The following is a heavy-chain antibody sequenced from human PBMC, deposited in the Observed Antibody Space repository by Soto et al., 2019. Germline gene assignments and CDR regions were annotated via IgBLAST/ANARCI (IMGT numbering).Heavy chain of an antibody. CDR2: VYPGDSDT. CDR3: ARHRSDQYGSNGSLSIFDMDV. V-gene: IGHV5-51*01. J-gene: IGHJ6*02. CDR1: EYSFISYW. Sequence: GESLKISCKASEYSFISYWIGWVRQMPGKGLEWMAAVYPGDSDTRYSPSFQGQAIISADKSISTAYLQWSSLKASDTAIYYCARHRSDQYGSNGSLSIFDMDVWGQGTTVTVSS. D-gene: IGHD2-8*01.